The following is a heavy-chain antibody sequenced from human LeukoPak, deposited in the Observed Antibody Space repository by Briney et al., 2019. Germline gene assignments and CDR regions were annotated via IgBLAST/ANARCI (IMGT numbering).Heavy chain of an antibody. V-gene: IGHV3-9*01. CDR3: AKDLTAYSSTWYSLTFDH. CDR2: LTWNSGSI. Sequence: GGSLRLSCAASGFTFSSYEMNWVRQAPGKVLEWVSGLTWNSGSIEYADSVKGRFTISRDSAKNSLYLQMNSLRAEDTAVYYCAKDLTAYSSTWYSLTFDHWGQGTLVTVSS. D-gene: IGHD6-13*01. CDR1: GFTFSSYE. J-gene: IGHJ4*02.